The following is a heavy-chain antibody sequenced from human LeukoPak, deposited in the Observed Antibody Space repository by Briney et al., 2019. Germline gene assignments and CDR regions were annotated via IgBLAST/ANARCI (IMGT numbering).Heavy chain of an antibody. J-gene: IGHJ1*01. D-gene: IGHD5/OR15-5a*01. CDR1: GFTFSSYG. CDR3: ANAESTRPH. Sequence: PGGSLRLSCAASGFTFSSYGMHWVRQAPGKGLEWVAVISYDGSNKYYADSVKGRFTISRDNSKNTLYLQMNSLRAEDTAVYYCANAESTRPHWGQGTLVTVSS. V-gene: IGHV3-30*18. CDR2: ISYDGSNK.